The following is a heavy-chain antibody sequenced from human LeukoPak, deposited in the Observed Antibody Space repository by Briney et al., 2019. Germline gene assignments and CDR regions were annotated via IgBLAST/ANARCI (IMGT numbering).Heavy chain of an antibody. Sequence: SETLSLTCTVSGGSISTYYWSWIRRPPGKGLEWIGYIYYSGSTNYNSSLKSRVTISVDTSKNQFSLKLTSVTAADTAVYYCARQVVPAAPFDPWGQGTLVTVSS. CDR1: GGSISTYY. J-gene: IGHJ5*02. CDR2: IYYSGST. V-gene: IGHV4-59*08. CDR3: ARQVVPAAPFDP. D-gene: IGHD2-2*01.